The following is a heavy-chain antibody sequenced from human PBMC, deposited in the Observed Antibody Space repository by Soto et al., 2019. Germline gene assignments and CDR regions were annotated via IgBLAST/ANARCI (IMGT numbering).Heavy chain of an antibody. CDR3: ARDQGYCSGGSCYVAGS. V-gene: IGHV3-74*01. J-gene: IGHJ5*02. D-gene: IGHD2-15*01. CDR1: GFTFSSYW. Sequence: EVQLVESGGGLVQPGGSQRLSCAASGFTFSSYWMHWVRQAPGKGLVWVSRINSDGSSTSYADSVKGRFTISRDNAXNMXYLTMNSLRAQETAVDYWARDQGYCSGGSCYVAGSWGQGTLVTVSS. CDR2: INSDGSST.